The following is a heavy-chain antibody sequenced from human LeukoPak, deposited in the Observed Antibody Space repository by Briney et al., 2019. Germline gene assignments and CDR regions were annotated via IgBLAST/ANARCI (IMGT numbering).Heavy chain of an antibody. CDR3: ARGTVVPAARDPYYYYGMDV. CDR1: GGTFSSYA. J-gene: IGHJ6*02. Sequence: SVKVSCKASGGTFSSYAISWVRQAPGQGLEWMGGIIPIFGTANYAQKFQDRVTITADESTSTAYMELSSLRSEDTAVYYCARGTVVPAARDPYYYYGMDVWGQGTTVTVSS. V-gene: IGHV1-69*13. D-gene: IGHD2-2*01. CDR2: IIPIFGTA.